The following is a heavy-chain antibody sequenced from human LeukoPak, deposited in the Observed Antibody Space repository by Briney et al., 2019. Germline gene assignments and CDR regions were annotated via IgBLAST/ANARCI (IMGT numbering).Heavy chain of an antibody. D-gene: IGHD2-15*01. J-gene: IGHJ5*02. V-gene: IGHV3-21*01. CDR2: ISSSSNYI. Sequence: GGSLRLSCAASGFTFSSYRMNWVRQAPGKGLEWFSSISSSSNYIYYADSLKGRFTISRDNAKRSLFLQMNSLRAEDTAVYYCARDLEQSGYCRGGNCPNWFDPWGQGTLVTVSS. CDR3: ARDLEQSGYCRGGNCPNWFDP. CDR1: GFTFSSYR.